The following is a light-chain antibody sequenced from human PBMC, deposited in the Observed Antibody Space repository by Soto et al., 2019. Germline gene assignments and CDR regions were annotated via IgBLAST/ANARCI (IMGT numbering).Light chain of an antibody. CDR2: GAS. CDR1: QSVSSSY. CDR3: QQYGSSSWT. Sequence: EIVLTQSPGTLSLSPGEGATLSCRASQSVSSSYLAWYQQKPGQAPRLLIYGASNRATGIPDRFSGSGSGTDFTLTIRRLEPEDFAVYYCQQYGSSSWTFGQGTKVEIK. J-gene: IGKJ1*01. V-gene: IGKV3-20*01.